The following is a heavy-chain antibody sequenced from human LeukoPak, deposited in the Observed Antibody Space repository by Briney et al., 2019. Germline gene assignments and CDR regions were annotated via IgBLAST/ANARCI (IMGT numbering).Heavy chain of an antibody. V-gene: IGHV6-1*01. CDR2: TYYRSKWYN. J-gene: IGHJ4*02. CDR1: GDSVSNNSAI. CDR3: ARSSNLHYFDY. Sequence: NPSQTLSLTCAISGDSVSNNSAIWIWIRQSPSRGLQWLGRTYYRSKWYNDYAVSVKSGITLNVDTSKNQFSLQLNSVTPEDTAVYYCARSSNLHYFDYWGQGTQVTVSS.